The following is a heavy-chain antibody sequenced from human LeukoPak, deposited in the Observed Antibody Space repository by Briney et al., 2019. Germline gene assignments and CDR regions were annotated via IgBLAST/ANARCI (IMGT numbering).Heavy chain of an antibody. D-gene: IGHD3-22*01. CDR2: IYPDDSDT. V-gene: IGHV5-51*01. CDR1: GYIFTTYW. Sequence: GESLKISCKGSGYIFTTYWIGRVRQMPGEGLEWMGIIYPDDSDTRYSPSFQGQVTISADKSINTAYLQWSSLKASDTAMYYCARLLYYFDSSGYYYAPKAFDIWGQGTMVTVSS. J-gene: IGHJ3*02. CDR3: ARLLYYFDSSGYYYAPKAFDI.